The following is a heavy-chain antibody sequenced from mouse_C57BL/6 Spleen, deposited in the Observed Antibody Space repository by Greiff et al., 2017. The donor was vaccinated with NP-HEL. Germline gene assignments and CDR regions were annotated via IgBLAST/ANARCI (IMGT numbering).Heavy chain of an antibody. CDR1: GYTFTSYW. D-gene: IGHD3-2*02. CDR2: IDPSDSET. CDR3: AREQLRLQGDAMDY. Sequence: QVQLQQPGAELVRPGSSVKLSCKASGYTFTSYWMHWVKQRPIRGLEWIGNIDPSDSETHYNQKFKDKATLTVDKSSSTAYMQLSSLTSEDSAVYYCAREQLRLQGDAMDYWGQGTSVTVSS. J-gene: IGHJ4*01. V-gene: IGHV1-52*01.